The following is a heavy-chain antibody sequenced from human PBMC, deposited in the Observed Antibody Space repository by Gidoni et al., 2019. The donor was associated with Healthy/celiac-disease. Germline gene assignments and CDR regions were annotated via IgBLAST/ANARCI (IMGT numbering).Heavy chain of an antibody. CDR3: AAALYGVHY. D-gene: IGHD3-10*01. V-gene: IGHV1-58*02. CDR1: GFTLISSA. Sequence: QMQLVQSGPEVKKPGTSVKVSCKASGFTLISSAMQWVRQARGQRLEWIGWIFVGGGNTNYAQKFQERVTITRDMSTSTAYMELSSLRSEDTAVYYCAAALYGVHYWGQGTLVTVSS. J-gene: IGHJ4*02. CDR2: IFVGGGNT.